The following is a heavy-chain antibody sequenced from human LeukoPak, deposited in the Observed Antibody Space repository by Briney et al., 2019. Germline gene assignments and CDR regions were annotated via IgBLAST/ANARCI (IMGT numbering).Heavy chain of an antibody. D-gene: IGHD6-13*01. CDR1: GGSISSSSYY. CDR2: IYYSGST. J-gene: IGHJ3*02. V-gene: IGHV4-39*07. CDR3: AREHIAADTRDAFDI. Sequence: PSETLSLTCTVSGGSISSSSYYWGWIRQPPGKGLEWIGSIYYSGSTYYNPSLKSRVTISVDTSKNQFSLKLSSVTAADTAVYYCAREHIAADTRDAFDIWGQGTMVTVSS.